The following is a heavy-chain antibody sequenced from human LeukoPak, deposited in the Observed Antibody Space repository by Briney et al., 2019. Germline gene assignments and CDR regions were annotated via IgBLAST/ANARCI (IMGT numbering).Heavy chain of an antibody. CDR2: IYYSGST. CDR1: GGSITTSSYY. CDR3: ARHWNYYYDPRGAFDI. J-gene: IGHJ3*02. Sequence: PSETLSLTCTVSGGSITTSSYYWGWIRQPPGKGLEWIGIIYYSGSTNYNPSLKSRVTISVDTSKNQFSLKLSSVTAADTAVYYCARHWNYYYDPRGAFDIWGQGTMVTVSS. D-gene: IGHD3-22*01. V-gene: IGHV4-39*01.